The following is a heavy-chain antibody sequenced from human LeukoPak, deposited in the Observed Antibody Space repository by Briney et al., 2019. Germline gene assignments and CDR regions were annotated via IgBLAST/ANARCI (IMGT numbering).Heavy chain of an antibody. Sequence: SETLSLTCTVSGGSISNYYWSWIRQPPGKGLEWIGSIFYSGRTIYSPSLKSRVTISVNTSKKQFSLKLISVTAADTAVYYCASPAAGTNSDFWGQGTLVTVSS. CDR1: GGSISNYY. J-gene: IGHJ4*02. V-gene: IGHV4-59*01. CDR3: ASPAAGTNSDF. CDR2: IFYSGRT. D-gene: IGHD6-13*01.